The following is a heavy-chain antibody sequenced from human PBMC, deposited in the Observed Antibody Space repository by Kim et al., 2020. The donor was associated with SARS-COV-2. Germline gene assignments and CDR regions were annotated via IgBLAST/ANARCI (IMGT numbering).Heavy chain of an antibody. Sequence: GVSLRLSCAASGFTFSSYSMNWVRQAPGKGLEWVSYISSSSSTIYYADSVKGRFTISRDNAKNSLYLQMNSLRAEDTAVYYGARAGLLWFGDPLALDYWGQGTLVTVSS. CDR1: GFTFSSYS. J-gene: IGHJ4*02. D-gene: IGHD3-10*01. CDR3: ARAGLLWFGDPLALDY. CDR2: ISSSSSTI. V-gene: IGHV3-48*04.